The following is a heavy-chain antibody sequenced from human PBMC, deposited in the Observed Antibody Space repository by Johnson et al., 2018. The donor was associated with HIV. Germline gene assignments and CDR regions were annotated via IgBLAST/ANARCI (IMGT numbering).Heavy chain of an antibody. CDR2: IKSKTDGETT. CDR1: GFTFSNAW. V-gene: IGHV3-15*01. J-gene: IGHJ3*02. D-gene: IGHD5-18*01. Sequence: MQLVESGGGVVQPGRSLRLSCAASGFTFSNAWMSWVRQAPGKGLEWVGRIKSKTDGETTDYAAPVKGRFSISRDDSKNTLYVQMNSLRAGDTAVYYCSRLPTGYSRDGFDIWGQGTMVTVSS. CDR3: SRLPTGYSRDGFDI.